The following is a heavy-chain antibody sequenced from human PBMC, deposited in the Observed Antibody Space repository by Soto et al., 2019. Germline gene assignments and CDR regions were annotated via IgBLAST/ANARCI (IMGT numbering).Heavy chain of an antibody. CDR1: GYTFTNYY. CDR2: INPRCGGP. Sequence: QVQLMQSGAEVKQPGASVRVSCKASGYTFTNYYMHWVRQVPGQGLEWMGIINPRCGGPAHAQHSRGRLTTTSDTSTTTIYMEMNSLRSEDTAVYFCARSDRGGDGALDVWGQGTMVTVSS. D-gene: IGHD3-16*01. J-gene: IGHJ3*01. V-gene: IGHV1-46*03. CDR3: ARSDRGGDGALDV.